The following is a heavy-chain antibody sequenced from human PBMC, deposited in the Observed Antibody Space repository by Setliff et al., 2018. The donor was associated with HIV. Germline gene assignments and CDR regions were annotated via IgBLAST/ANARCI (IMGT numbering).Heavy chain of an antibody. J-gene: IGHJ4*02. V-gene: IGHV4-61*05. CDR3: AGFSYNFWVYRFDH. CDR2: IYYSGST. D-gene: IGHD3-3*01. CDR1: GGSIRSSSYY. Sequence: PSETLSLTCTVSGGSIRSSSYYWSWIRQPPGKGLEWIGYIYYSGSTNYNPSLKVRVTISVDTSKNQFSLNVTSVTAAATAVYYCAGFSYNFWVYRFDHWGQGALVTVSS.